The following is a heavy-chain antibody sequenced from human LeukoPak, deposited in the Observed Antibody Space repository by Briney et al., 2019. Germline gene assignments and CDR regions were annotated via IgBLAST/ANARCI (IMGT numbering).Heavy chain of an antibody. CDR2: ISYDGSNK. J-gene: IGHJ6*03. D-gene: IGHD3-22*01. CDR1: GFSFSSYA. Sequence: GGSLRLSCAASGFSFSSYAMHWVRQAPRKGLEWVAVISYDGSNKYYADSVKARFTISRDNSKNTLYLQMTSPTAEDTAVYYCARDSSSGYHPMWNYYYYMDVWGKGTTVTISS. CDR3: ARDSSSGYHPMWNYYYYMDV. V-gene: IGHV3-30*04.